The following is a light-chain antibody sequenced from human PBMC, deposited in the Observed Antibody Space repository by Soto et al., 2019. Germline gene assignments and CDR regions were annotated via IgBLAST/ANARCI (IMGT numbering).Light chain of an antibody. J-gene: IGKJ4*01. CDR3: QHNRNLPVT. Sequence: VLTQSPGTLSLFPGERATLFCRAGQSVNSDDLAWYQQKPGQAPRLLIYRASSRGTGVPDRFSGSGSGKDFTLTINGLEPEDVAMYYCQHNRNLPVTFGGGTKVEI. CDR2: RAS. V-gene: IGKV3-20*01. CDR1: QSVNSDD.